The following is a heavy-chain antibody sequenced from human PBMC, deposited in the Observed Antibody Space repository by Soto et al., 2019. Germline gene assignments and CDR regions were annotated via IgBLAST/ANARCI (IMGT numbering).Heavy chain of an antibody. Sequence: PGGSLRLSCAASGFTFSSYAMSWVRQAPGKGLEWVSAISGSGGSTYYADSVKGRFTISRDNSKNTLYLQMNSLRAEDTAVYYCAKGNWGSNYYYYGMDVWGQGTTVTVCS. D-gene: IGHD7-27*01. J-gene: IGHJ6*02. CDR1: GFTFSSYA. V-gene: IGHV3-23*01. CDR3: AKGNWGSNYYYYGMDV. CDR2: ISGSGGST.